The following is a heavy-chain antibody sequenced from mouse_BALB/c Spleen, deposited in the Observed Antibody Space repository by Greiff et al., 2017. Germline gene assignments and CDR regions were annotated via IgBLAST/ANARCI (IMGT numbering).Heavy chain of an antibody. Sequence: VQLQQSAAELARPGASVKMSCKASGYTFTSYTMHWVKQRPGQGLEWIGYINPSSGYTEYNQKFKDKTTLTADKSSSTAYMQLSSLTSEDSAVYYCARSFITTVVEAMDYWGHGTSVTVSS. D-gene: IGHD1-1*01. CDR2: INPSSGYT. CDR3: ARSFITTVVEAMDY. CDR1: GYTFTSYT. V-gene: IGHV1-4*02. J-gene: IGHJ4*01.